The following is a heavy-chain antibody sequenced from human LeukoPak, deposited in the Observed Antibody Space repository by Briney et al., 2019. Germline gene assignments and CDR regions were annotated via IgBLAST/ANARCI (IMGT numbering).Heavy chain of an antibody. CDR2: ISDSGGYT. V-gene: IGHV3-23*01. D-gene: IGHD2-21*02. CDR1: GFNFGSYY. CDR3: AKKIVTGPGHNWFDP. J-gene: IGHJ5*02. Sequence: GSLRLSCAASGFNFGSYYMTWVRQAPGKGLEWVSVISDSGGYTYYADSVKGRFTVSRDNSRNTLSLQMNSLRAEDTAIYYCAKKIVTGPGHNWFDPWGQGTLVTVSS.